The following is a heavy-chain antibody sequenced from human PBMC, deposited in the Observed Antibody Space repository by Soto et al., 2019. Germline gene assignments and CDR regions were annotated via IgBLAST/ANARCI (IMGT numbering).Heavy chain of an antibody. D-gene: IGHD1-1*01. CDR2: ISWNSGSI. Sequence: PGGSLRLSCAASGFTFDDYAMHWVRQAPGKGLEWVSGISWNSGSIGYADSVKGRFTISRDNAKNSLYLQMNSLRAEDTALYYCAKDMLEYSYYYGMDVWGQGTTVTV. CDR3: AKDMLEYSYYYGMDV. CDR1: GFTFDDYA. J-gene: IGHJ6*02. V-gene: IGHV3-9*01.